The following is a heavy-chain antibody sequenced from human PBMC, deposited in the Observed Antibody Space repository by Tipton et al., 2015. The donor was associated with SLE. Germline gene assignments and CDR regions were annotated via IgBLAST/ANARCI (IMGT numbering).Heavy chain of an antibody. D-gene: IGHD2-15*01. CDR3: ARDYCSGGSCYFDY. J-gene: IGHJ4*02. Sequence: LRLSCTVSGGSISSYYWSWIRQPPGKGLEWIGYIYYSGSTYYNPSLKSRVTLSVDSSKNQFSLKLSSVTAADTAVYYCARDYCSGGSCYFDYWGQGTLVTVSS. V-gene: IGHV4-59*12. CDR2: IYYSGST. CDR1: GGSISSYY.